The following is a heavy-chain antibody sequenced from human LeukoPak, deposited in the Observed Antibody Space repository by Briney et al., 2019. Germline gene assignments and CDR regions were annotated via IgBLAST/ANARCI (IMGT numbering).Heavy chain of an antibody. CDR2: FSYSGST. J-gene: IGHJ4*02. CDR1: GYSISSGYY. D-gene: IGHD5/OR15-5a*01. CDR3: ACLSVSHNNYFDY. Sequence: PSETLSLTCAVSGYSISSGYYWTWIRQPPGKGLEWIGDFSYSGSTSYSPSLKRRVTISVDTSKNQIALKLTSATAADTAFYYCACLSVSHNNYFDYWGQGILVTVSS. V-gene: IGHV4-38-2*01.